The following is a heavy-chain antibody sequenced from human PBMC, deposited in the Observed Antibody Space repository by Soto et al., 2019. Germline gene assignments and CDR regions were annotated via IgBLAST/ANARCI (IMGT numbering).Heavy chain of an antibody. V-gene: IGHV6-1*01. Sequence: SQTLSLTCVISGDSVSSNSGAWNWIRQSPSRGLEWLGRTYYRSKWYNDYAVSVKSRITINPDTSKNQFSLQLNSVTPDDTAVYYCASTMCTTGWYYFDHWGQGTLVTVSS. CDR1: GDSVSSNSGA. CDR2: TYYRSKWYN. J-gene: IGHJ4*02. CDR3: ASTMCTTGWYYFDH. D-gene: IGHD6-19*01.